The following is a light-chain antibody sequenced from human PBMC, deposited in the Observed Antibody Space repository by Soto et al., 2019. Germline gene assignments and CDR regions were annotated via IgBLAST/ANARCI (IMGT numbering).Light chain of an antibody. CDR1: QNIRSW. CDR2: SAS. J-gene: IGKJ4*01. V-gene: IGKV1-5*03. CDR3: QEYNGNSGLT. Sequence: DIQMTQSPSTLSASVGDRVTITCRASQNIRSWLAWYQQKPGKAPELLIYSASGLNSGVPSRFSGSGSGTEFTLTISSLQPEDFATYYYQEYNGNSGLTFGGGTKVEIK.